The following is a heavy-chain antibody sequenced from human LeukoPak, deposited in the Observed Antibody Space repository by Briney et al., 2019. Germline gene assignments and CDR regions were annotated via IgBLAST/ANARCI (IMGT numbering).Heavy chain of an antibody. Sequence: PSQTLSLTCTVSGGSISSGGYYWSWIRQHPGKGLEWIGYIYYSGSTYYNPSLKSRVTISVDTSKNQFSLKLSSVTAADTAVYYCARFVSYCSTSCYGINFDYWGQGTLVTVSS. CDR3: ARFVSYCSTSCYGINFDY. CDR2: IYYSGST. CDR1: GGSISSGGYY. J-gene: IGHJ4*02. V-gene: IGHV4-31*03. D-gene: IGHD2-2*01.